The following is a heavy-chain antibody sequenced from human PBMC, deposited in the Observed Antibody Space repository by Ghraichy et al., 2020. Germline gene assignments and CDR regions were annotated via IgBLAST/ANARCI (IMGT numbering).Heavy chain of an antibody. CDR2: VFHSGST. D-gene: IGHD1-26*01. CDR1: GASVGSNSFY. CDR3: ARRFAYGGSCDP. V-gene: IGHV4-39*01. J-gene: IGHJ5*02. Sequence: SETLSLTCSVSGASVGSNSFYWAWIRQPPGKGLEWIGSVFHSGSTYYSPSLKSRVTMSVDTSNNQFSLNLNSVTAADTAVYFCARRFAYGGSCDPWGEGTLVTVSS.